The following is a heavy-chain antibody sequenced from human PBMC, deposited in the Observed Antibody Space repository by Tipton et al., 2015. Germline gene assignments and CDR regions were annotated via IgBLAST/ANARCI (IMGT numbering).Heavy chain of an antibody. CDR2: IYYSGST. D-gene: IGHD3-22*01. J-gene: IGHJ4*02. Sequence: LRLSCSVSGDSISPYYWSWIRQSPGKGLEWIGYIYYSGSTHYSPSLKSRVTISVDMSKNQVSLILTSVTAADTAVYYCARGVDYYDSGPGDYWGQGPLVLVSS. V-gene: IGHV4-59*01. CDR1: GDSISPYY. CDR3: ARGVDYYDSGPGDY.